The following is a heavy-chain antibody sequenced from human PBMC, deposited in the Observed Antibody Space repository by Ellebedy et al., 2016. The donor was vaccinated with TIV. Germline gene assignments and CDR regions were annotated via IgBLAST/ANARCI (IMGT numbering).Heavy chain of an antibody. D-gene: IGHD2-2*01. V-gene: IGHV3-23*01. CDR3: AKHKGYCSSTSCYPFDY. Sequence: GESLKISXAASGFTFSSYAMSWVRQAPGKGLEWVSAISGSGGSPYYADSVKGRFTISRDNSKNTLYLQMNSLRAEDTAVYYCAKHKGYCSSTSCYPFDYWGQGTLVTVSS. CDR1: GFTFSSYA. CDR2: ISGSGGSP. J-gene: IGHJ4*02.